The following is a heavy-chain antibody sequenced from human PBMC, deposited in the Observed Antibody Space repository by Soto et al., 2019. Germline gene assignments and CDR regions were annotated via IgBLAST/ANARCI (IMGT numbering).Heavy chain of an antibody. V-gene: IGHV4-59*01. J-gene: IGHJ5*02. Sequence: SETLSLTCTVSGGSISSYYWSWIRQPPGKGLEWIGYIYYSGSTNYNPSLKSRVTISVDTSKNQFSLKLSSVTAADTAVYYCARAKRGYSYGFGLDPWGQGTLVTVSS. CDR1: GGSISSYY. CDR3: ARAKRGYSYGFGLDP. CDR2: IYYSGST. D-gene: IGHD5-18*01.